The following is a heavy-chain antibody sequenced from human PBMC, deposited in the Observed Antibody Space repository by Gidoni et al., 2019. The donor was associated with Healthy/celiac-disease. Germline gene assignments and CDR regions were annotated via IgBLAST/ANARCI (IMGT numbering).Heavy chain of an antibody. J-gene: IGHJ4*02. V-gene: IGHV3-30*18. CDR3: AKGDYYDSSGPGQGPSDY. CDR1: GFTFSSYG. CDR2: ISYDGSNK. Sequence: QVQLVESGGGVVQPGRSLTLSCAASGFTFSSYGMHWVRQAPGKGLEGVAVISYDGSNKYYADSVKGRFTISRDNSKNTLYLQMNSLRAEDTAVYYCAKGDYYDSSGPGQGPSDYWGQGTLVTVSS. D-gene: IGHD3-22*01.